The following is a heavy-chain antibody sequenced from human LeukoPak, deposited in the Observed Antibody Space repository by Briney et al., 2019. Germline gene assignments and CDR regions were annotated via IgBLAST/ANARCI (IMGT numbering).Heavy chain of an antibody. Sequence: GGSLRLSCAASGFTFSNYDMHWVRQAPGKGLEWVTFIRSDGNNKYYADSVKGRFTISRDNSKNTLYLQMDSLRAEDTAVYYCAKTDDYDSSAADYWGQGILVTVSS. D-gene: IGHD3-22*01. CDR1: GFTFSNYD. CDR3: AKTDDYDSSAADY. V-gene: IGHV3-30*02. J-gene: IGHJ4*02. CDR2: IRSDGNNK.